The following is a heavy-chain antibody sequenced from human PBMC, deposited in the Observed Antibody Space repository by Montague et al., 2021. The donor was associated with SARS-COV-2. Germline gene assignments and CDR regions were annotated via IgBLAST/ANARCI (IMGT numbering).Heavy chain of an antibody. D-gene: IGHD3-22*01. CDR1: GFSLTTSGML. CDR3: ARMVRDSSGYDAFDI. CDR2: XXWDDDK. Sequence: PALVKPTQTLTLTCTLSGFSLTTSGMLVSWIRQPPGKALEWLALXXWDDDKYYSTSLKTRLAISKDTSKDQVVLTMTDMDPVDTATYYCARMVRDSSGYDAFDIWGQGTMVTVSS. J-gene: IGHJ3*02. V-gene: IGHV2-70*13.